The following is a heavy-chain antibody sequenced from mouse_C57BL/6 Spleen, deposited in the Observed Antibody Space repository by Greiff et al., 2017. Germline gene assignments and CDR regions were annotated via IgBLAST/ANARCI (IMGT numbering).Heavy chain of an antibody. CDR1: GYTFTSYW. V-gene: IGHV1-50*01. CDR2: IDPSDSYT. Sequence: QVQLQQPGAELVKPGASVKLSCKASGYTFTSYWMQWVKQRPGPGLEWIGEIDPSDSYTNYNQKFKGKATLTVDTSSSTAYMQLSSLTAEDSAVYYCAKVYGYDGYYAMDYWGQGTSVTVSS. CDR3: AKVYGYDGYYAMDY. J-gene: IGHJ4*01. D-gene: IGHD2-2*01.